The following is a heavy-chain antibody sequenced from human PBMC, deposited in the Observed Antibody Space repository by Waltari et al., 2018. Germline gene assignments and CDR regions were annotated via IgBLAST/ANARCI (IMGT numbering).Heavy chain of an antibody. V-gene: IGHV3-74*01. CDR3: ARGGAARPPWFDP. CDR1: GFTLSSYW. Sequence: EVQLVESGGGLVQPGGSLRLSCSASGFTLSSYWRPWVRQAPGKGLVWVSRINSDGSSTSYADSVKGRFTISRDNAKNTLYLQMNSLRAEDTAVYYCARGGAARPPWFDPWGQGTLVTVSS. CDR2: INSDGSST. J-gene: IGHJ5*02. D-gene: IGHD6-6*01.